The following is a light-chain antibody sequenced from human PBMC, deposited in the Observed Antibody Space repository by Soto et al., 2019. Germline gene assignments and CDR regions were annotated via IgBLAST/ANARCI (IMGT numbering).Light chain of an antibody. CDR2: GAS. V-gene: IGKV3-20*01. CDR1: QSVRSNN. J-gene: IGKJ2*01. CDR3: QQYDSSPYT. Sequence: EIVLTQSPGTLSLSPGERATLSCRASQSVRSNNLAWYQQKPGQTPRLLIYGASNRATGIPDRFSGSGSGTHFTLTISRLEPEDFAVYHCQQYDSSPYTFGQGTKLEIK.